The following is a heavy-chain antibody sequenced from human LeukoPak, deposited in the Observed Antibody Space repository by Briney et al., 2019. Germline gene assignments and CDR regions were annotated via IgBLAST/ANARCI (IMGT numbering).Heavy chain of an antibody. J-gene: IGHJ4*02. CDR3: ARDEAADY. V-gene: IGHV3-21*01. D-gene: IGHD6-13*01. Sequence: GGSLRLSCAASGFTFSSYSMDWVRQAPGKGLEWVSSISSSSSYIYYADSVKGRFTISRDNAKNSLYLQMNSLRAEDMAVYHCARDEAADYWGQGTLVTVSS. CDR2: ISSSSSYI. CDR1: GFTFSSYS.